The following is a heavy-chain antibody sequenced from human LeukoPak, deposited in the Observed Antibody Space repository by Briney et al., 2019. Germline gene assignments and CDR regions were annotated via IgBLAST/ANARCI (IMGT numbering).Heavy chain of an antibody. CDR1: GYTFTGYD. D-gene: IGHD3-10*01. CDR3: ARWSSGELSVYGMDV. CDR2: MNPNSGNT. Sequence: ASVKVSCKASGYTFTGYDINWVRQATGQGLEWMGWMNPNSGNTGYAQKFQGRVTMTRNTSISTAYMELSSLGSEDTAVYYCARWSSGELSVYGMDVWGQGTTVTVSS. J-gene: IGHJ6*02. V-gene: IGHV1-8*01.